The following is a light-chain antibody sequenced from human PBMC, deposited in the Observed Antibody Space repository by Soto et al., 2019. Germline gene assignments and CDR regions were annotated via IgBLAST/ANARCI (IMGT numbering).Light chain of an antibody. CDR3: QQYNSYST. Sequence: DIQMTQSPSSLSASVGDRVTITFRASQSISNWLAWYQQKPGKAPKLLIYDASTLESGVPSRFSGGGFGTDFTLTISSLQPDDFATYYCQQYNSYSTFGQGTKVDIK. CDR2: DAS. J-gene: IGKJ1*01. V-gene: IGKV1-5*01. CDR1: QSISNW.